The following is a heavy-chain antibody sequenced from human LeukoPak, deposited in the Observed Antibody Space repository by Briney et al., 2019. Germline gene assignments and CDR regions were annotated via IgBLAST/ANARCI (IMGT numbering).Heavy chain of an antibody. J-gene: IGHJ4*02. Sequence: KPSDTLSLTCTVSGYSIRSGYYWGWIRPPPGKGLEWIGSIYHSGSTYYNPSLRSRVTISVDTSKNQFSLKLSSVTAADTAVYYCARVVYGGNSFFDYWGQGTLVTVSS. CDR3: ARVVYGGNSFFDY. D-gene: IGHD4-23*01. CDR1: GYSIRSGYY. CDR2: IYHSGST. V-gene: IGHV4-38-2*02.